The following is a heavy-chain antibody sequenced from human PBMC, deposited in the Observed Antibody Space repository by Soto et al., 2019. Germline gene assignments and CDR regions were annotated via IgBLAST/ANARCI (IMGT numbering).Heavy chain of an antibody. CDR1: GFTFGDYA. CDR3: SRASFTPPFEYYFDY. CDR2: IRSKAYGGTT. J-gene: IGHJ4*02. Sequence: PGGSLRLSCTASGFTFGDYAMSWFRQAPVKGLEWVGFIRSKAYGGTTEYAASVKGRFTISRDDSKSIAYLQMNSLQTEDTAVYYCSRASFTPPFEYYFDYWGQGALVTVFS. V-gene: IGHV3-49*03. D-gene: IGHD2-15*01.